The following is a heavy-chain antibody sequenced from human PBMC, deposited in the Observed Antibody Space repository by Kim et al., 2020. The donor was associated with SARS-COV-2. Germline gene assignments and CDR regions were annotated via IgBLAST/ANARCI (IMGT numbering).Heavy chain of an antibody. CDR3: LGGFFFDY. CDR2: GNGNT. D-gene: IGHD3-16*01. V-gene: IGHV1-3*01. Sequence: GNGNTIYSQHFQGRVTFTTDTSASTAYMELSFLRSEDSAVYYCLGGFFFDYWGQGTLVTVSS. J-gene: IGHJ4*02.